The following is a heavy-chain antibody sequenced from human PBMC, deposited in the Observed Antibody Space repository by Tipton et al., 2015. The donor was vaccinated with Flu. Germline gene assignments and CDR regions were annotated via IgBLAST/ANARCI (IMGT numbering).Heavy chain of an antibody. D-gene: IGHD4-11*01. V-gene: IGHV4-38-2*01. Sequence: LRLSCSVFGDSIDSRYYWGWIRQPPGKGLEWIGNIHRTGTTYFKPSLTSRVTFSVDTSKNQFYLRLTSVTAADTAVYYCARRDYSSYVSEPKNWFDPWGQGTLVTVSS. J-gene: IGHJ5*02. CDR1: GDSIDSRYY. CDR3: ARRDYSSYVSEPKNWFDP. CDR2: IHRTGTT.